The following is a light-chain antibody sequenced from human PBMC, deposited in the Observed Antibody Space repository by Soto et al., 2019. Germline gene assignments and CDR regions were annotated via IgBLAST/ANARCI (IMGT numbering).Light chain of an antibody. CDR2: EDK. Sequence: NFMLTQPHSMSESPGKTITISCTRSSGSIASHYVQWYQQRPGSAPTTVSYEDKRRPSGVPDRFSGSIDSSSNSAALTISGLEAEDEADYYCQSYNTSDHWVFGGGTKVTVL. J-gene: IGLJ3*02. CDR3: QSYNTSDHWV. CDR1: SGSIASHY. V-gene: IGLV6-57*04.